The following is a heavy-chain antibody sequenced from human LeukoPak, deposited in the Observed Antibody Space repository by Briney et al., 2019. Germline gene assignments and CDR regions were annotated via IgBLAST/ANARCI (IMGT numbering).Heavy chain of an antibody. CDR2: INPSSGST. D-gene: IGHD5-18*01. J-gene: IGHJ4*02. V-gene: IGHV1-2*04. CDR3: ARAYTYGPFDY. CDR1: GYIFTGYY. Sequence: ASVKVSCKASGYIFTGYYMQWVRQAPGQRLEWMGWINPSSGSTNYAQKFQGSVALTRDTSITTFFMDLSRLRSDDTAVYYCARAYTYGPFDYWGQGTLVTVSS.